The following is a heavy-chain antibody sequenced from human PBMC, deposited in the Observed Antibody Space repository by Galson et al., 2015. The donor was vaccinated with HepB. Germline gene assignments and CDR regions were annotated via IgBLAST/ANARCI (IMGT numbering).Heavy chain of an antibody. Sequence: SVKVSCKASGYTFTSYDINWVRQATGQGLEWMGWVNPNSGKTGYAQKFQGRVTMTRNTSISTAYMELSSLRSEDAAVYYCARARNYYDTSGYYEYNWFDPWGQGTLVTVSS. CDR1: GYTFTSYD. CDR2: VNPNSGKT. CDR3: ARARNYYDTSGYYEYNWFDP. D-gene: IGHD3-22*01. V-gene: IGHV1-8*01. J-gene: IGHJ5*02.